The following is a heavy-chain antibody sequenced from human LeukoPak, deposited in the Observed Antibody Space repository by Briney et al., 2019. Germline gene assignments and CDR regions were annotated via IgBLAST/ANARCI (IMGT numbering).Heavy chain of an antibody. CDR3: ARSLVGATFYFDY. D-gene: IGHD1-26*01. V-gene: IGHV3-7*02. CDR2: IKQDGSEK. Sequence: GGSLRLSCAASGYAFSSYWMSWVRPAPGKGLEWVANIKQDGSEKYYVDSVKGRFTISRDNAKNSLYLQMNSLRAEDTAVYYCARSLVGATFYFDYWGQGTLVTVSS. CDR1: GYAFSSYW. J-gene: IGHJ4*02.